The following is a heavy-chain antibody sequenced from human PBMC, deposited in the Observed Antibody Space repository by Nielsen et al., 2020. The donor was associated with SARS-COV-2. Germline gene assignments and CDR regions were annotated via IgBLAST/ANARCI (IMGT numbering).Heavy chain of an antibody. CDR2: ISAYEGNT. CDR3: ARAQNYYDSSGYLRNDAFDI. CDR1: GYTFTSYY. D-gene: IGHD3-22*01. V-gene: IGHV1-18*04. J-gene: IGHJ3*02. Sequence: ASVKVSCKASGYTFTSYYMHWVRQAPGQGLEWMGGISAYEGNTNYAQKFQGRVTMTTDTSTSTAYMELRSLRSDDTAVYYCARAQNYYDSSGYLRNDAFDIWGQGTMVTVST.